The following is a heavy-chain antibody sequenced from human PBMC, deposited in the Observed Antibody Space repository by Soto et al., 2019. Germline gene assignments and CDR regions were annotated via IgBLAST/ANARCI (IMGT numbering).Heavy chain of an antibody. CDR1: GFTFDDYA. CDR2: ISWNSGSI. V-gene: IGHV3-9*01. D-gene: IGHD3-9*01. CDR3: AKDINDDILTGYYDY. Sequence: GGSLRLSCAASGFTFDDYAMHWVRQAPGKGLEWVSGISWNSGSIGYADSVKGRFTISRDNAKNSLYLQMNSLRAEDTALYYCAKDINDDILTGYYDYLGQGTPVTVSS. J-gene: IGHJ4*02.